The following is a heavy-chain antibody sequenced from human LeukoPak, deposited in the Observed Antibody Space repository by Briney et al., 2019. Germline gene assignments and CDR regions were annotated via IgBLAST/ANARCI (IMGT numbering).Heavy chain of an antibody. D-gene: IGHD3-3*01. Sequence: GASVKVSCKASGYTFTSYGISWVRQAPGQGLERMGWISAYNGNTNYAQKLQGRVTMTTDTSTSTAYMELRSLRSDDTAVYYCARVATVRFFPSGYFDYWGQGTLVTVSS. CDR3: ARVATVRFFPSGYFDY. CDR2: ISAYNGNT. J-gene: IGHJ4*02. V-gene: IGHV1-18*01. CDR1: GYTFTSYG.